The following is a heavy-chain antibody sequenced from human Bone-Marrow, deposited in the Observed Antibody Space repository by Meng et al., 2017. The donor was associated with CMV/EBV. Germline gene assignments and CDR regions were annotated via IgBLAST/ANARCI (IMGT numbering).Heavy chain of an antibody. D-gene: IGHD4-17*01. Sequence: AVFGGSFCCFHWSCIGQRTGKGLESSGESNHIGSTNSDAAVKSRVTISEDTYKTQFSLKLSSGTDEETAMYYCAREGLRTTVIANDYWGQGTLVTVSS. V-gene: IGHV4-34*01. CDR2: SNHIGST. CDR3: AREGLRTTVIANDY. J-gene: IGHJ4*02. CDR1: GGSFCCFH.